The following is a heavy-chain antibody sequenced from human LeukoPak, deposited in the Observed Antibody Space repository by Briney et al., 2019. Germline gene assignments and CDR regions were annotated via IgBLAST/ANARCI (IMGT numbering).Heavy chain of an antibody. CDR3: ARDRYCSSTSCKSHPMGYWFDP. CDR2: IIPIFGTA. V-gene: IGHV1-69*13. Sequence: SVKVSCKDSGGTFSSYAISWVRQAPGQGLEWMGGIIPIFGTANYAQKFQGRVTITADESTSTAYMELSSLRSEDTAVYYCARDRYCSSTSCKSHPMGYWFDPWGQGTLVTVSS. D-gene: IGHD2-2*01. J-gene: IGHJ5*02. CDR1: GGTFSSYA.